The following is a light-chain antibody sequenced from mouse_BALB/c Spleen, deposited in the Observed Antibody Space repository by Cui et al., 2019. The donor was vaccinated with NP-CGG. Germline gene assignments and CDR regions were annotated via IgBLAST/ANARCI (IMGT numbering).Light chain of an antibody. J-gene: IGLJ1*01. Sequence: QALVTQESAHTPAPGKKATHTSRSSFGALTTNNYANWVQEKPDHLFTGLIGGTNNRVPGVPARFSGSLIGDKAALTITGAQTEDEAIYFCALWYSNHWVVGGGTKLTVL. CDR2: GTN. V-gene: IGLV1*01. CDR3: ALWYSNHWV. CDR1: FGALTTNNY.